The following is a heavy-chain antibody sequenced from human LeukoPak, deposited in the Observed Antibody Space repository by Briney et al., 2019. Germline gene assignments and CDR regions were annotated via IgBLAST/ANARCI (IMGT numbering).Heavy chain of an antibody. CDR1: GFTFSSYA. V-gene: IGHV3-30-3*01. Sequence: PGGSLRLSCAASGFTFSSYAMHWVRQAPGKGLEWVAIISSDGSNKYYADSVKGRFTISRDNSKNTLYLQMNSLRAEDTAVYYCASERPSSSWYDYWGQGTLVTVSS. J-gene: IGHJ4*02. CDR3: ASERPSSSWYDY. D-gene: IGHD6-13*01. CDR2: ISSDGSNK.